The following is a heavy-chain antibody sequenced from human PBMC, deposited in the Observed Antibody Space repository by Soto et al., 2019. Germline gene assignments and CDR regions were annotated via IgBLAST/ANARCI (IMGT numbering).Heavy chain of an antibody. Sequence: QVQLQESGPGLVKPSQTLSLTCTVSGGSISSGDYYLSWIRQPPGKGREWIGYIYYSGSTYYNPSRKRRVTISVDTAKNQFSLKLSSVTAADTAVYYCAREYSSEGIDYWGQGTLVTVSS. V-gene: IGHV4-30-4*01. CDR1: GGSISSGDYY. D-gene: IGHD6-25*01. J-gene: IGHJ4*02. CDR3: AREYSSEGIDY. CDR2: IYYSGST.